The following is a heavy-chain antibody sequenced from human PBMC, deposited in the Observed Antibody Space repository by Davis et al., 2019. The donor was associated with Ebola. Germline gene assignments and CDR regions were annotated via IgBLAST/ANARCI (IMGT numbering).Heavy chain of an antibody. Sequence: SGPTLVKPTQTLTLACTFSGFSLSTSGVGVGWIRQPPGKALECLVLIYWNDDKYYSPSLKSRLTITKDTSKNQVVLTMTNMDPVDTATYYCAHRRGYYDSSGYYDAFDIWGQGTMVTVSS. CDR1: GFSLSTSGVG. J-gene: IGHJ3*02. D-gene: IGHD3-22*01. CDR2: IYWNDDK. CDR3: AHRRGYYDSSGYYDAFDI. V-gene: IGHV2-5*01.